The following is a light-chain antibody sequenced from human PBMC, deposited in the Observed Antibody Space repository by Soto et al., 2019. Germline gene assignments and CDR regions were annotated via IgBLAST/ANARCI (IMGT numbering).Light chain of an antibody. J-gene: IGLJ2*01. V-gene: IGLV1-47*01. CDR2: RNN. Sequence: QSVLTQPPSASGTPGQRVTISCSGSSSNIGSNYVYWYQQLPGTAPKLLIYRNNQRPSGVPDRFSGSKSGTSASLAISGLRSEDEADYYCAAWDGSLSGVVFGGGTKL. CDR1: SSNIGSNY. CDR3: AAWDGSLSGVV.